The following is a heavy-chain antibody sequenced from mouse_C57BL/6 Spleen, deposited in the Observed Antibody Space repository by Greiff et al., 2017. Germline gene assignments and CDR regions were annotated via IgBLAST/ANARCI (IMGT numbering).Heavy chain of an antibody. CDR2: IDPSDSYT. CDR3: ARANLLYYYGSSYWFAY. D-gene: IGHD1-1*01. J-gene: IGHJ3*01. V-gene: IGHV1-59*01. CDR1: GYTFTSYW. Sequence: QVQLQQSGAELVRPGTSVKLSCKASGYTFTSYWMHWVKQRPGQGLEWIGVIDPSDSYTNYNQKFKGKATLTVDTSSSTAYMQLSSLTSEDSAVYYCARANLLYYYGSSYWFAYWGQGTLVTVSA.